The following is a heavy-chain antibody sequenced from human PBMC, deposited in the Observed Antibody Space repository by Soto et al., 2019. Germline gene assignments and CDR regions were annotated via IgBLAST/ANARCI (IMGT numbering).Heavy chain of an antibody. CDR1: GYTFATYG. J-gene: IGHJ4*02. V-gene: IGHV1-18*01. CDR3: ARARAEYSSSFSYYFDS. CDR2: VSVHTGDT. Sequence: QVQLVQSGSEVKKPGASVKVSCKASGYTFATYGITWVRQAPGQGLEWVAWVSVHTGDTKYAQKLQGRVTLTTDTFTTTAYMELRGLTSDDTAIYYCARARAEYSSSFSYYFDSWGQGTLVTVSS. D-gene: IGHD6-6*01.